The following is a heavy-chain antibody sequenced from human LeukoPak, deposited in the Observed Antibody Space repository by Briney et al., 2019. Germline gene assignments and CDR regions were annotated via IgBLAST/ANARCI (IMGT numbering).Heavy chain of an antibody. Sequence: EASVKVSCKASGGTFSSYAISWVRQAPGQGLEWMGWINTNTGNPMYAQGFTGRFAFSLDTSVSTTFLQISSLKAEDTAVFYCVAHRVGAWFGWGQGTLVTVSS. V-gene: IGHV7-4-1*02. CDR1: GGTFSSYA. CDR3: VAHRVGAWFG. D-gene: IGHD3-16*01. J-gene: IGHJ4*02. CDR2: INTNTGNP.